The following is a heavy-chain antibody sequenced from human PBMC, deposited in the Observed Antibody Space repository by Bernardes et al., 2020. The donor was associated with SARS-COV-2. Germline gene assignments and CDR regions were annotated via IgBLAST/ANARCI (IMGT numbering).Heavy chain of an antibody. CDR1: GFTFSSYG. CDR2: IWYDGSNK. CDR3: ARDGKASSSWYVDYYYGMDV. V-gene: IGHV3-33*01. Sequence: GGSLRLSCAASGFTFSSYGMHWVRQAPGKGLEWVAVIWYDGSNKYYADSVKGRFTISRDNSKNTLYLQMNSLRAEDTAVYYCARDGKASSSWYVDYYYGMDVWGQGTTVTVSS. D-gene: IGHD6-13*01. J-gene: IGHJ6*02.